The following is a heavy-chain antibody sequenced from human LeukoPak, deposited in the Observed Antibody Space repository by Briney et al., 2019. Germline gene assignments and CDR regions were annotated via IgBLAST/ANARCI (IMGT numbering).Heavy chain of an antibody. D-gene: IGHD3-22*01. J-gene: IGHJ4*02. CDR2: TNPNSGGT. V-gene: IGHV1-2*06. CDR1: GYTFTGYY. Sequence: GASVKVSCKASGYTFTGYYMHWVRQAPGQGLEWMGRTNPNSGGTNYAQKFQGRVTMTRDTSISTAYMELSRLRSDDTAVYYSARGYYYDSNGRFDYWGQGTLVTVSS. CDR3: ARGYYYDSNGRFDY.